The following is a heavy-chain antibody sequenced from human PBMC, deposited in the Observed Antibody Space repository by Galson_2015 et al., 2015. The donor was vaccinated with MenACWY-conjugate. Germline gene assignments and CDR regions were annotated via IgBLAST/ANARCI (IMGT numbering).Heavy chain of an antibody. V-gene: IGHV4-61*08. D-gene: IGHD2/OR15-2a*01. CDR3: AREFSY. J-gene: IGHJ4*02. CDR2: TYDSGTT. CDR1: GGSASSSGYY. Sequence: SEPLSLTCTVSGGSASSSGYYWTWIRQPPGKGLEWIGLTYDSGTTKYNPSLKGRVTISLDTSKNQVSLELSSVTAADTAVYYCAREFSYWGQGTLVTASS.